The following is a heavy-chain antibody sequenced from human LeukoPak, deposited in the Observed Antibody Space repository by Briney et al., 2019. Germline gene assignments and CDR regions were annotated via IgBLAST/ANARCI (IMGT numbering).Heavy chain of an antibody. CDR1: GFTFSDCY. V-gene: IGHV3-11*04. CDR2: INSSGSTI. J-gene: IGHJ4*02. CDR3: ARGPPRSPPDY. D-gene: IGHD5-24*01. Sequence: SGGSLRLSCAAPGFTFSDCYMTWMRQAPGKGLEWVSYINSSGSTISYADSVKGRFTISRDDAKNSFYLQMNSLRAEDTAVYYCARGPPRSPPDYWGQGTLVTVSS.